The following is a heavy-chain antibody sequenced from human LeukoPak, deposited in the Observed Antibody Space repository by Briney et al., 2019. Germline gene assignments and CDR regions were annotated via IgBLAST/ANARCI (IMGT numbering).Heavy chain of an antibody. CDR2: ISSSGSTI. V-gene: IGHV3-11*01. J-gene: IGHJ4*02. CDR1: GFSFSDYY. Sequence: GGSLRLSCAASGFSFSDYYMSWIRQAPGKGLEWVSYISSSGSTIYYADSVKGRFTISRDNAKNSLYLQMNSLRVEDTAIYYCARDQGLVGSSSSGIDYWGQGTLVTVSS. CDR3: ARDQGLVGSSSSGIDY. D-gene: IGHD6-6*01.